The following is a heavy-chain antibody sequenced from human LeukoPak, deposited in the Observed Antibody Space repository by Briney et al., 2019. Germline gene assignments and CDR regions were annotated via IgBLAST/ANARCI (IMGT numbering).Heavy chain of an antibody. CDR2: ISAYNGNT. CDR3: ARGGAGYFDPDAFDI. CDR1: GYTFTSYG. V-gene: IGHV1-18*04. D-gene: IGHD3-9*01. Sequence: ASVKVSCKASGYTFTSYGISWVPQAPGQGLEWMGWISAYNGNTNYAQKLQGRVTMTTDASTSTAYMELRSLRSDDTAVYYCARGGAGYFDPDAFDIWGQGTMVTVSS. J-gene: IGHJ3*02.